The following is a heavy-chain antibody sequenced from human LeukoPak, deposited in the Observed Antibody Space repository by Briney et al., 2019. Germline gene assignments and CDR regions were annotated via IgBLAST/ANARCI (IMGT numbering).Heavy chain of an antibody. CDR1: GFTFSRYG. V-gene: IGHV3-30*02. D-gene: IGHD3-16*02. Sequence: GGSPRLSCAASGFTFSRYGLHWVRQAPGKGLEWMAFIRDDGSTRYYADSVKGRFTISRDNAKNSLYLQMNSLRAEDTAVYYCARVDRDTEFFDYWGQGTLVTVSS. J-gene: IGHJ4*02. CDR2: IRDDGSTR. CDR3: ARVDRDTEFFDY.